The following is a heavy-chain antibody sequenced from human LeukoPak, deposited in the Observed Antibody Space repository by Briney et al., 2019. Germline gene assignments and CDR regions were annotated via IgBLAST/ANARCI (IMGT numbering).Heavy chain of an antibody. CDR1: GFTVSTNY. Sequence: GGSLRLSCAASGFTVSTNYMSWVRQAPGKGQEWLSVTDPGGTTHYADSVKGRFTISRDNSKNTLYVQMNSLRAEDTAVYYCARDQNYWGQGTLVTVSS. CDR2: TDPGGTT. J-gene: IGHJ4*02. V-gene: IGHV3-53*01. CDR3: ARDQNY.